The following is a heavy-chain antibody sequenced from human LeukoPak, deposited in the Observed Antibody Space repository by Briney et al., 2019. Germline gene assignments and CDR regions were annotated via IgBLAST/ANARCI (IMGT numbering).Heavy chain of an antibody. D-gene: IGHD5-18*01. CDR1: GFTFSSYA. J-gene: IGHJ4*02. V-gene: IGHV3-30-3*01. CDR3: ARVSWIQLWYPFDY. CDR2: ISYDGSNK. Sequence: GGSLRLSCAASGFTFSSYAMHWVRQAPGKGLEWVAVISYDGSNKYYADSVKGRFTISRDNSKNTLYLQMNSLRAEDTAVFYCARVSWIQLWYPFDYWGQGTLVTVSS.